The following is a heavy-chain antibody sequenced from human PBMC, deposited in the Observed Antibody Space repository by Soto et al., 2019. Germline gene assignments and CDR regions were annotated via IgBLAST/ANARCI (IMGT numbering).Heavy chain of an antibody. CDR2: ISRDGNTK. CDR1: GFTLSNNG. J-gene: IGHJ4*02. V-gene: IGHV3-30*03. Sequence: QVQLVESGGGVVQPGRSLRLSCAASGFTLSNNGMHWVRQAPGKGLEWVAVISRDGNTKFYADSVKGRFAISKDSSENTLYLQMNSLRLEDTAVYFCGSELATGNWGQGTLVTVSS. CDR3: GSELATGN.